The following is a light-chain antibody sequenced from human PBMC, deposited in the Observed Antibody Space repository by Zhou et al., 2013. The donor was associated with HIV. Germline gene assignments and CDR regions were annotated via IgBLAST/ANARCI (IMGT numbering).Light chain of an antibody. CDR3: QQYGSSPPNT. CDR2: GAS. Sequence: EMVLTQSPGTLSLSPGERATLSCRASQRVGNNYLAWYQQRPGQAPRLLIYGASSRATGIPARFSGSGSGTDFTLTISRLEPEDFAVYYCQQYGSSPPNTFGGGTKVEIK. V-gene: IGKV3-20*01. J-gene: IGKJ4*01. CDR1: QRVGNNY.